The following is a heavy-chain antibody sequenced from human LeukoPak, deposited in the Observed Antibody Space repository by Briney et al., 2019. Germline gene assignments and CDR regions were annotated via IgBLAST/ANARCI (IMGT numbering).Heavy chain of an antibody. J-gene: IGHJ4*02. CDR3: AKARSYSSSEGTYFDY. CDR1: GLPFSGYA. Sequence: GGSLRLSCAASGLPFSGYAMSWVRQAPGKGLEWVSAISGSGGSTYYADSVKGRFTISRDNSKNTLYLQMNSLRAEDTAVYYCAKARSYSSSEGTYFDYWGQGTLVTVSS. D-gene: IGHD6-13*01. V-gene: IGHV3-23*01. CDR2: ISGSGGST.